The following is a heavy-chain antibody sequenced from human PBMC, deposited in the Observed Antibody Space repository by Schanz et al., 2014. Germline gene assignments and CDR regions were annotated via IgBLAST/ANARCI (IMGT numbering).Heavy chain of an antibody. J-gene: IGHJ5*02. CDR1: GFTFSRNA. D-gene: IGHD3-16*01. CDR3: ARVETFNYDDITLYHHFFDP. V-gene: IGHV3-30*03. CDR2: ISNHGLNT. Sequence: QVQLLDSGGTLVQPGGSLRLSCAASGFTFSRNAMNWVRQAPGKGLEWVAAISNHGLNTYFGDSVKGRFTISRDNSRNTVFLQMNSLKPEDMAIYYCARVETFNYDDITLYHHFFDPWGQGTLVTVSS.